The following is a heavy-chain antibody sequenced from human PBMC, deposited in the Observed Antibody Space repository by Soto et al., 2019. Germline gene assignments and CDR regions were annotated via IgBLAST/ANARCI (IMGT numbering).Heavy chain of an antibody. V-gene: IGHV4-31*03. Sequence: SETLSLTCTVSGGSISSGGYYWSWIRHHPGKGLEWIGYIYYSGSTYYNPSLKSRVTISVDTSKNQFSLKLSSVTAADTAVYYCARDRYYYGSGSYYYYGMDVWGQGTTVTVSS. CDR1: GGSISSGGYY. CDR2: IYYSGST. D-gene: IGHD3-10*01. J-gene: IGHJ6*02. CDR3: ARDRYYYGSGSYYYYGMDV.